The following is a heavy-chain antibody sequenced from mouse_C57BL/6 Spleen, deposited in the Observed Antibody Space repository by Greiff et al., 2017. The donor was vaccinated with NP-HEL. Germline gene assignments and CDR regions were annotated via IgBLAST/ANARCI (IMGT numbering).Heavy chain of an antibody. Sequence: EVQLQQSGPGLVKPSQSLSLTCSVTGYSITSGYYWNWIRQFPGNKLEWMGYISYDGSNNYNPSLKNRISITRDTSKNQFFLKLNSVTTEDTATYYCASNYYSKTPFDYWGQGTTLTVSS. V-gene: IGHV3-6*01. J-gene: IGHJ2*01. CDR3: ASNYYSKTPFDY. D-gene: IGHD2-5*01. CDR2: ISYDGSN. CDR1: GYSITSGYY.